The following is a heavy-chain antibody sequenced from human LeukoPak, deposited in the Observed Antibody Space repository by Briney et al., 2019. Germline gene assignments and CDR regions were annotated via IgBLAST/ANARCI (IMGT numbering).Heavy chain of an antibody. D-gene: IGHD2-15*01. CDR2: ISSRSSTI. CDR1: GFTFRSYG. CDR3: ARGCSGGSCFGDFDY. V-gene: IGHV3-48*02. Sequence: GGSLRLSCAASGFTFRSYGMHWVRQTPGKGLEWISYISSRSSTIYYADSVKGRFTISRDNAKNSLYLQMNSLRDEDTAVYYCARGCSGGSCFGDFDYWGQGTLGTVSS. J-gene: IGHJ4*02.